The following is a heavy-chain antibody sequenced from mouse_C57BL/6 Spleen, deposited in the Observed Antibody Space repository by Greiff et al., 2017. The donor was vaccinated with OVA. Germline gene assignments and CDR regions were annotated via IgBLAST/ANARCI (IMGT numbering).Heavy chain of an antibody. J-gene: IGHJ4*01. Sequence: QVQLQQSGPGLVQPSQSLSITCTVSGFSLTSYGVHWVRQSPGKGLEWLGVIWRGGSTDYNAAFMSRLSITKDNPKSHVFFKMNSLQADDTAIYYCAKKGDGYYVDYAMDYWGQGTSVTVSS. D-gene: IGHD2-3*01. V-gene: IGHV2-5*01. CDR3: AKKGDGYYVDYAMDY. CDR1: GFSLTSYG. CDR2: IWRGGST.